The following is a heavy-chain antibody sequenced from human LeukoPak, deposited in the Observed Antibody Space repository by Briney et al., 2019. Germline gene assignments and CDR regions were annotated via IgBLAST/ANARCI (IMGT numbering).Heavy chain of an antibody. Sequence: GGSLRLSCAAPGFTFSYYWMGCVRQAPGKGLEWVANIKKDGSEKYYVDSVKGRFTISRDNAKNSLYLQMNSMRAEDTAVYYCARDEHQYYHASSGRFDYWGQGILVTVSS. CDR2: IKKDGSEK. CDR1: GFTFSYYW. J-gene: IGHJ4*02. CDR3: ARDEHQYYHASSGRFDY. V-gene: IGHV3-7*04. D-gene: IGHD3-22*01.